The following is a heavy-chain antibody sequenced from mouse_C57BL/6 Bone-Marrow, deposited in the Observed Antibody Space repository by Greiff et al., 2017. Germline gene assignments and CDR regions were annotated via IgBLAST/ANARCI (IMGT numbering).Heavy chain of an antibody. V-gene: IGHV1-81*01. CDR3: AILYYYGSSFYAMDY. D-gene: IGHD1-1*01. CDR1: GYTFTSYG. CDR2: IYPRSGNT. J-gene: IGHJ4*01. Sequence: QVHVKQSGAELARPGASVKLSCKASGYTFTSYGISWVKQRTGQGLEWIGEIYPRSGNTYYNEKFKGKATLTADKSSSTAYMELRSLTSGDSAVYFFAILYYYGSSFYAMDYWGQGTSVTVSS.